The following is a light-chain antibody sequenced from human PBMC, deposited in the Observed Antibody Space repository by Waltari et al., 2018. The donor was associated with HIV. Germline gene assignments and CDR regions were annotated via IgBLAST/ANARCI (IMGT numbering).Light chain of an antibody. CDR3: CSYAGSSTYVV. CDR1: RSDVGSYNF. J-gene: IGLJ2*01. CDR2: EGD. Sequence: QSALTQPASVSGSSGQSITISCTGTRSDVGSYNFVSWYQQHPGNAHKLISYEGDKRPSGVSYRFSGSKSGSTASLTISGLQAEDEADYYCCSYAGSSTYVVFGGGTQLTVL. V-gene: IGLV2-23*01.